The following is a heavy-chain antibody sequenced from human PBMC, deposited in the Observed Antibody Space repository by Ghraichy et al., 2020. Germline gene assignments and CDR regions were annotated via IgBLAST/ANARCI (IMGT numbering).Heavy chain of an antibody. D-gene: IGHD6-19*01. V-gene: IGHV4-59*08. J-gene: IGHJ3*02. CDR2: IYYSGST. CDR1: GGSIRSYS. CDR3: ARLLQSSGWYFYAFDI. Sequence: SQTLSLTCTVSGGSIRSYSWSWIRQLPGQGLEWIGYIYYSGSTNYNPSLKSRVTISVDTSKNQFSLKLSSVTAADTAVYYCARLLQSSGWYFYAFDIWGQGTMVTVSS.